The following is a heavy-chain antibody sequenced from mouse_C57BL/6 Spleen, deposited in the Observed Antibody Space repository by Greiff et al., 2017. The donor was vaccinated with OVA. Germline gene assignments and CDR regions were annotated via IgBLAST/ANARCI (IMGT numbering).Heavy chain of an antibody. V-gene: IGHV1-62-2*01. Sequence: QVPLQQSGAELVKPGASVKLSCKASGYTFTEYHIPWVKQRPGQGLEWIGWIYPGSGGIKYNEKFKGKATLTADKSSSPVYMGRSRLTSEDSAVDFCARHEEEELSPFAYWGQGTLVTVSA. CDR2: IYPGSGGI. CDR1: GYTFTEYH. D-gene: IGHD4-1*01. CDR3: ARHEEEELSPFAY. J-gene: IGHJ3*01.